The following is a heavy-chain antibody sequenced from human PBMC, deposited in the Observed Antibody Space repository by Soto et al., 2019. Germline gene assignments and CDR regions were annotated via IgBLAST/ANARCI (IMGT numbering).Heavy chain of an antibody. CDR1: GYSFTSYW. D-gene: IGHD1-26*01. Sequence: PGESLKISCKGSGYSFTSYWISWVRQMPGKGLEWMGRIDPSDSYTNYSPSFQGHVTISADKSIRTDYLQWRSLKASDTAMYYCARHGIVGDEDAFDIWGQGTMVTV. CDR2: IDPSDSYT. CDR3: ARHGIVGDEDAFDI. J-gene: IGHJ3*02. V-gene: IGHV5-10-1*01.